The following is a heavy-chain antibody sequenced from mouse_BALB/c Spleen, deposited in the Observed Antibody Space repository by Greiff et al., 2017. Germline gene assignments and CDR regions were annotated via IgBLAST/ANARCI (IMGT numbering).Heavy chain of an antibody. CDR1: GFTFSSFG. CDR3: ARGGNPSSMDY. D-gene: IGHD1-1*02. V-gene: IGHV5-17*02. Sequence: DVMLVESGGGLVQPGGSRKLSCAASGFTFSSFGMHWVRQAPEKGLEWVAYISSGSSTIYYADTVKGRFTISRDNPKNTLFLQMTSLRSEDTAMYYCARGGNPSSMDYWGQGTSVTVSS. CDR2: ISSGSSTI. J-gene: IGHJ4*01.